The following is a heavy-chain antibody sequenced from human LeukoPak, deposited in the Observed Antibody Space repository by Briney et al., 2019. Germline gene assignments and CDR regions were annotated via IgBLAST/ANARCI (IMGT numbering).Heavy chain of an antibody. Sequence: GGSLRLSCAASGFTFSSYGMHWVRQAPGKGLEWVAVISYDGSNKYYADSVKGRFTISRDNSKNTLYLQMNSLRAEDRAVYYCATGSSSHYYYYGMDVWGKGNTVTVSS. CDR2: ISYDGSNK. CDR1: GFTFSSYG. V-gene: IGHV3-30*03. CDR3: ATGSSSHYYYYGMDV. J-gene: IGHJ6*04. D-gene: IGHD4-17*01.